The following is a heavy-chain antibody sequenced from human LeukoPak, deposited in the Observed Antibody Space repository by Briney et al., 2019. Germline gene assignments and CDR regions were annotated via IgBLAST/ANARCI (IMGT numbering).Heavy chain of an antibody. J-gene: IGHJ3*02. V-gene: IGHV3-7*05. D-gene: IGHD3-16*01. Sequence: GGSLRRSCAASGFTFSDYYMSWIRQAPGRGLEWVANIDQSGGRNNYVDSVKGRFTISRDNAKNSLFLEMSSLRADDTAVYFCARDVEGGTFDIWGQGTTVTVSS. CDR3: ARDVEGGTFDI. CDR1: GFTFSDYY. CDR2: IDQSGGRN.